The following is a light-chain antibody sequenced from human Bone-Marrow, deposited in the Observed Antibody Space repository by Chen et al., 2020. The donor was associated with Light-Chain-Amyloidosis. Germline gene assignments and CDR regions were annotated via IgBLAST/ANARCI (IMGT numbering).Light chain of an antibody. J-gene: IGLJ3*02. V-gene: IGLV3-21*02. CDR3: QVWDRSSDRPV. CDR1: NIGSTS. CDR2: DDS. Sequence: SYVLTQPSSVSVAPGQTATIACGGNNIGSTSVHWYQQTPGQAPLLVVYDDSDRPSGIPERLSGSNSWNTATLTFSRVEAGDEAAYYCQVWDRSSDRPVFGGGTKLPVL.